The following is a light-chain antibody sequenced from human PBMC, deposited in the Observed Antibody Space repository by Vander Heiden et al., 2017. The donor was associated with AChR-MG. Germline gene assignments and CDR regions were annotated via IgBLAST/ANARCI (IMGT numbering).Light chain of an antibody. J-gene: IGLJ2*01. CDR3: SSFSTGSTDVV. CDR2: DVT. CDR1: TSDVGAYDY. V-gene: IGLV2-14*03. Sequence: QSALTQPASVSGSPGQSITISCTGTTSDVGAYDYVSWYQHHPGEAPKLMSFDVTKRPSGISDRFSGSKSGNTASLTISGLQAEDEADYYCSSFSTGSTDVVCGGGTKVTVL.